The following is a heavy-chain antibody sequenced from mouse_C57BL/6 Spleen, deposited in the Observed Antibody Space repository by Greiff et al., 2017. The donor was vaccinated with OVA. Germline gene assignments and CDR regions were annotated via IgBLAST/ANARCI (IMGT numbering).Heavy chain of an antibody. CDR1: GYTFTSSW. Sequence: QVQLKQPGTELVKPGASVKLSCKASGYTFTSSWMHWVKQRPGQGLEWIGNINPSNGGTNYNEKFKSKATLTVDKSSSTAYMQLSSLTSEDSAVYYCAYYYGSSYWYFDVWGTGTTVTVSS. J-gene: IGHJ1*03. V-gene: IGHV1-53*01. CDR3: AYYYGSSYWYFDV. D-gene: IGHD1-1*01. CDR2: INPSNGGT.